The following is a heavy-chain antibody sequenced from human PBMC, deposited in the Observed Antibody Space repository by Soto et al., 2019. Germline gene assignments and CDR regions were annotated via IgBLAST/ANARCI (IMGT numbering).Heavy chain of an antibody. Sequence: GGSLRLSCAASGITVSSNYMSWVRQAPGKGLAWVSVIYTGGSTYYADSVKGRFTISRDNSKNMLYLQMNSLRAEDTAVYDCARAHCSSTSCFELDYWGHGALVTVSS. CDR3: ARAHCSSTSCFELDY. V-gene: IGHV3-66*01. D-gene: IGHD2-2*01. CDR1: GITVSSNY. J-gene: IGHJ4*01. CDR2: IYTGGST.